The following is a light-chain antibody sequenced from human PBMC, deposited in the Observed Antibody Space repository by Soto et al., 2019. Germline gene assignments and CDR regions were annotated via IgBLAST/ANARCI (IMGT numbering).Light chain of an antibody. V-gene: IGKV3-20*01. CDR3: QQYGSSPRT. CDR2: GAS. Sequence: EILLTQSPGTLSLSPGERATLSCRASQSVSDTYLAWYQQKPRQAPRLLIYGASSRATGIPDRFSGSGSGTDFTLTITTLEPEDFAVYFCQQYGSSPRTFGQGTKVDIK. J-gene: IGKJ2*01. CDR1: QSVSDTY.